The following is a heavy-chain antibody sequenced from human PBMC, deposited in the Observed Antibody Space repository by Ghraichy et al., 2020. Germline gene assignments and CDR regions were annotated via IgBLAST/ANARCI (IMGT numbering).Heavy chain of an antibody. Sequence: SETLSLTCTVSGGSISNYYWSWIRKPPGKGLEWIGYIYYKGNTNYNASLKSRVTISVDTSKNQFSLKLNSVTAADTAVYYCARWGDGGDYYFDYWGQGTLVTVS. D-gene: IGHD5-24*01. CDR3: ARWGDGGDYYFDY. CDR2: IYYKGNT. V-gene: IGHV4-59*08. CDR1: GGSISNYY. J-gene: IGHJ4*02.